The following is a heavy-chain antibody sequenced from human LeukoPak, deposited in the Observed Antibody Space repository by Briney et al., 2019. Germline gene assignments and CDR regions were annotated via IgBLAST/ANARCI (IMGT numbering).Heavy chain of an antibody. Sequence: GGSLRLSCAASGFIFSSYGMHWVRLVPGKGLEWVAVIWYGGSNKYYGDSVKGRFTISRDNSKSTLYLQMNSLRVEDTAIYYCATNGAYASVSLDYWGQGTLVTVSS. CDR2: IWYGGSNK. J-gene: IGHJ4*02. CDR3: ATNGAYASVSLDY. V-gene: IGHV3-33*01. D-gene: IGHD3-10*01. CDR1: GFIFSSYG.